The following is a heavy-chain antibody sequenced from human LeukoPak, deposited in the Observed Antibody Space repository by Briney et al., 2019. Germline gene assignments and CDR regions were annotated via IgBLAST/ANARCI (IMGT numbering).Heavy chain of an antibody. CDR3: ARDLSGWTAWFDP. CDR2: ISSSGSTI. CDR1: GFTFSSYE. Sequence: GGSLRLSCAASGFTFSSYEMNWVRQAPGKGLEWVSYISSSGSTIYYADSVKGRFTISRDNAKNSLYLQMNSLRAEDTAVYYCARDLSGWTAWFDPWGQGTLVTVSS. D-gene: IGHD6-19*01. J-gene: IGHJ5*02. V-gene: IGHV3-48*03.